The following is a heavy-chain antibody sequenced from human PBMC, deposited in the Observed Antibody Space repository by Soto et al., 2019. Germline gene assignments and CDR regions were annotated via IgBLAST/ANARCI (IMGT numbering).Heavy chain of an antibody. J-gene: IGHJ5*02. CDR3: APILAPPPLVSAWFAP. V-gene: IGHV2-5*02. Sequence: QITLKESGPTLVKPTQPLTLTCTFSGFSLSTSGGGVGWIRQPPWKALEWLALIYWDDDKRYSPSLQNSLTITKATPTTHLVLTIPPMDPLATASYYSAPILAPPPLVSAWFAPWGQGPLVTVSS. CDR2: IYWDDDK. CDR1: GFSLSTSGGG. D-gene: IGHD2-2*01.